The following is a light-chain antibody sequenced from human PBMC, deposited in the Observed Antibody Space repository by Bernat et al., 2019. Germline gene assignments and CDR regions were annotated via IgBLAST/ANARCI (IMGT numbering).Light chain of an antibody. V-gene: IGKV1-39*01. J-gene: IGKJ1*01. CDR3: QQSHTTTRT. Sequence: IQLTQSPRSLSASVGDRVNITCRASKSISIYLNWYQQKPGKAPEVFIYAASSLQSGVPSRFSGSGSGTDFTLTITSLQPDDSAIYYCQQSHTTTRTFGQGTTVEI. CDR1: KSISIY. CDR2: AAS.